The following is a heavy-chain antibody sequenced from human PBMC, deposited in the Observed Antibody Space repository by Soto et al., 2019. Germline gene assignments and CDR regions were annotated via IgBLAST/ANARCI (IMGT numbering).Heavy chain of an antibody. CDR3: TRASSLDFDF. CDR1: GFTVGDYA. Sequence: PGGSLGLCCATSGFTVGDYALGGVRQAPGKGLEWVGFIRRNAYGGTTDYAASVKGRFTISRDDSKSIAYLQMNSLRTEDRALYYCTRASSLDFDFWGQGTLVTGYS. J-gene: IGHJ4*02. V-gene: IGHV3-49*04. CDR2: IRRNAYGGTT. D-gene: IGHD3-16*01.